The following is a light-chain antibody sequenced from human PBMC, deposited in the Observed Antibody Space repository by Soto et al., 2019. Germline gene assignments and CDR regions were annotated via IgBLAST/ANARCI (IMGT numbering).Light chain of an antibody. V-gene: IGKV3-20*01. CDR3: QQYGSSPSVT. CDR2: AAS. CDR1: QSISSSY. J-gene: IGKJ4*01. Sequence: EIVLTQSPGTLSLSPGERATLSCRASQSISSSYLAWYQHKPGQAPRLLIYAASTRASGIPDRFSGSGSGTDDTLTISRLEPDDFAVYYYQQYGSSPSVTFGGGTKVEIK.